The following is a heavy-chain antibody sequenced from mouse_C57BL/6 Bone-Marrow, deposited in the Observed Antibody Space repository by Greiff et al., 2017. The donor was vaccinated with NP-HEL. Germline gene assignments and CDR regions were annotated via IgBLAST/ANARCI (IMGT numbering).Heavy chain of an antibody. CDR2: IDPSDSYT. V-gene: IGHV1-50*01. CDR1: GYTFTSYW. J-gene: IGHJ2*01. Sequence: VQLQQPGAELVKPGASVKLSCTASGYTFTSYWMQWVKQRPGQGLEWIGEIDPSDSYTNYNQKFKGKATLTVDPSSSTAYMQLSSLTSEDSAVYYCASDYDGVDYWGQGTTLTVSS. D-gene: IGHD2-4*01. CDR3: ASDYDGVDY.